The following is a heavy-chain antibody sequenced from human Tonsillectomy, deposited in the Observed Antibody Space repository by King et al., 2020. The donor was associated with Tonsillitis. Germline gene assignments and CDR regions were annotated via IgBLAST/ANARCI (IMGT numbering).Heavy chain of an antibody. Sequence: VQLVESGGGLVQPGGALRLSCTAAGFTFSTYTMSWVRQAPGKGLEWVSVIGPSGGNAFYADSVKGRFTISRDNSKNMLYLQMNSLRAEDTAVYYCVKGRWGDNWGEGTLVTVSS. CDR2: IGPSGGNA. V-gene: IGHV3-23*04. D-gene: IGHD7-27*01. CDR1: GFTFSTYT. CDR3: VKGRWGDN. J-gene: IGHJ4*02.